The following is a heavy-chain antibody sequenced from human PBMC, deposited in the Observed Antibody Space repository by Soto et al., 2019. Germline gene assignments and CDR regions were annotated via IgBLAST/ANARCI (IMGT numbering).Heavy chain of an antibody. Sequence: SETLSLTCAVHGGSFSGYYWSWIRQPPGEGLEWIGEINHYGSVNYNPSLKSRVTLSVETSRNQFSLNMSSVTAADTAVYYCVRGSHDYREPGRWFDPWGLGTMVTFYS. V-gene: IGHV4-34*01. CDR1: GGSFSGYY. J-gene: IGHJ5*02. CDR2: INHYGSV. CDR3: VRGSHDYREPGRWFDP. D-gene: IGHD4-17*01.